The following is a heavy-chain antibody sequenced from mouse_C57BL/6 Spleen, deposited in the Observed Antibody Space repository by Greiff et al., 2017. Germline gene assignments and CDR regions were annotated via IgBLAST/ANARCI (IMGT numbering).Heavy chain of an antibody. CDR1: GFTFSSYA. J-gene: IGHJ4*01. CDR3: TRDRGLLHPYYAMDD. D-gene: IGHD2-3*01. Sequence: EVMLVESGEGLVKPGGSLKLSCAASGFTFSSYAMSWVRQTPEKRLEWVAYISSGGDYIYYADTVKGRFTISRDNARNTLYLQMSSLKAEDTAMYCCTRDRGLLHPYYAMDDWGQGTSVTVSS. V-gene: IGHV5-9-1*02. CDR2: ISSGGDYI.